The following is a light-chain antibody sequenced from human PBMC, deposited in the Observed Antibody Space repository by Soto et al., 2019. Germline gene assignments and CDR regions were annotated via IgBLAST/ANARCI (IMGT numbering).Light chain of an antibody. CDR3: CSFAGSYSYV. CDR1: SSDVGTYNF. V-gene: IGLV2-11*01. CDR2: DVA. Sequence: QSALTQPRSVSGSPGQSVTISCTGTSSDVGTYNFVSWHQQHPAKAPKLMIYDVAKRPSGVPDRFSGSKSGTTASLTISGLQAEDEADYYCCSFAGSYSYVFGTGTKLTVL. J-gene: IGLJ1*01.